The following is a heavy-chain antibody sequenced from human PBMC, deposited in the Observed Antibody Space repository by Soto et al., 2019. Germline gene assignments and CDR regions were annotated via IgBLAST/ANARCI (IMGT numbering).Heavy chain of an antibody. CDR1: GYTFTSYA. CDR2: INAGNGNT. V-gene: IGHV1-3*01. J-gene: IGHJ5*02. Sequence: ASVKVSCKDSGYTFTSYARHWVRQAPGQRLEWMGWINAGNGNTKYSQKFQGRVTITRDTSASTAYMELSSLRSEDTAVYYCAIEATELRFLELFPRRGNWFDPCGEVTLLAVCS. CDR3: AIEATELRFLELFPRRGNWFDP. D-gene: IGHD3-3*01.